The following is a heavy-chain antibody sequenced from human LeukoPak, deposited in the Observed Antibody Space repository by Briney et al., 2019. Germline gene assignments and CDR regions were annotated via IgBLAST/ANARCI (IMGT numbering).Heavy chain of an antibody. J-gene: IGHJ4*02. CDR1: GFTVSSNY. CDR2: IYSGGST. CDR3: VRVQLWPQTIDY. V-gene: IGHV3-53*01. Sequence: GGSLRLSCAASGFTVSSNYMSWVRQAPGKGLEWVSVIYSGGSTYYADSVKGRFTISRDNSKNTLYLQMNSLRAEDTAVYYCVRVQLWPQTIDYWGQGTLVTVSS. D-gene: IGHD1-1*01.